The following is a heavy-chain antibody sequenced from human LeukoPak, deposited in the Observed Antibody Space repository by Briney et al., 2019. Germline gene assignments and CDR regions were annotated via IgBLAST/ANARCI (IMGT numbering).Heavy chain of an antibody. D-gene: IGHD2-21*02. CDR2: INHSGST. V-gene: IGHV4-34*01. J-gene: IGHJ4*02. Sequence: SETLSLTCAVYGGSFSGYYWSWIRQPPGKGLEWIGEINHSGSTNYNPSLKSRVTISVDTSKNQFSLKLSSVTAADTAVYYCASAPDCGGDCLNFSPGYWGQGTLVTVSS. CDR3: ASAPDCGGDCLNFSPGY. CDR1: GGSFSGYY.